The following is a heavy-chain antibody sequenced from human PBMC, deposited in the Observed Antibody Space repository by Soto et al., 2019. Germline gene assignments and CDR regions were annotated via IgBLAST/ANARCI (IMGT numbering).Heavy chain of an antibody. J-gene: IGHJ3*02. CDR1: GFTFDDYA. CDR3: AKDFQGYCSGGSCSAFDI. V-gene: IGHV3-9*01. CDR2: ISWNSGSI. D-gene: IGHD2-15*01. Sequence: EVQLVESGGGLVQPGRSLRLSCAASGFTFDDYAMHWVQQAPGKGLEWVSGISWNSGSIGYADSVKGRFTISRDNAKNSLYLQMNSLRAEDTALYYCAKDFQGYCSGGSCSAFDIWGQGTMVTVSS.